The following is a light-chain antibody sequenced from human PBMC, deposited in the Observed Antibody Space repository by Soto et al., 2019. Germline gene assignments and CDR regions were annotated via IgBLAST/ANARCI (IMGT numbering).Light chain of an antibody. J-gene: IGLJ3*02. V-gene: IGLV1-44*01. Sequence: SVLTQPPSVSGSPGQGVSISCSGRNSNIGTNTVNWYQHRPGTVPRLLIYSYNQRPSGVPDRFSASKSGTSASLAISRLQAEDEADYYCAAWDDSLSGQWVFGGGTKLTVL. CDR1: NSNIGTNT. CDR3: AAWDDSLSGQWV. CDR2: SYN.